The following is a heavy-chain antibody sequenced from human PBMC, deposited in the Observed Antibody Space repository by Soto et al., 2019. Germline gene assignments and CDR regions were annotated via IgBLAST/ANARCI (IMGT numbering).Heavy chain of an antibody. CDR3: ARYAYDSSGYYLGPFDY. Sequence: SVKVSCKASGGTFSSYAISWVRQAPGQGLEWMGGIIPIFGTANYAQKFQGRVTITADESTSTAYMELSSLRSEDTAVYYCARYAYDSSGYYLGPFDYWGQGALVTVSS. CDR2: IIPIFGTA. CDR1: GGTFSSYA. D-gene: IGHD3-22*01. V-gene: IGHV1-69*13. J-gene: IGHJ4*02.